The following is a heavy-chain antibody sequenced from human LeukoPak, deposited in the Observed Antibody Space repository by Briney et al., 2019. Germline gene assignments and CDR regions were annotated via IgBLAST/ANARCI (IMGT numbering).Heavy chain of an antibody. CDR1: GYTFTGYY. CDR2: INPNSGGT. CDR3: ARAGSGGWYGFGYYYYYYMDV. D-gene: IGHD6-19*01. Sequence: ASVKVSCKASGYTFTGYYMHWVRQAPGQGLEWMGRINPNSGGTNYAQKFQGRVTMTRDTSISTAYMELSRLRSDDTAVYYCARAGSGGWYGFGYYYYYYMDVWGKGTTVTVSS. J-gene: IGHJ6*03. V-gene: IGHV1-2*06.